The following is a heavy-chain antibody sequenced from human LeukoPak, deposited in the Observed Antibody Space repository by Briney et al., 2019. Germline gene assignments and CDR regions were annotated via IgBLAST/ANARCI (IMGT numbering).Heavy chain of an antibody. V-gene: IGHV4-39*07. CDR2: IYYSGST. CDR3: ARGDATDALDI. J-gene: IGHJ3*02. Sequence: PTETLSLTCAVSGGSISSSSYYWGWIRQPPGKGLEWIGSIYYSGSTYYNPSLKSRVTISVDTSKNQFSLKLSSVTAADTAVYYCARGDATDALDIWGQGTMVTVSS. CDR1: GGSISSSSYY.